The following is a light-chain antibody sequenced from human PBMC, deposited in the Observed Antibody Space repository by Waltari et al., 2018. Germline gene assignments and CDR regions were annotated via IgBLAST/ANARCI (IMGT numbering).Light chain of an antibody. Sequence: QSALSQPASVSGSPGQSITISCTGSSSDVGGDDSVSWYQDHPGPAPKVIIYDVNNRPSGVSDRFSVSKSGNTASLTISGLQAEDEANYYCCSQSSYNGVIFGGGTKLTVL. CDR2: DVN. J-gene: IGLJ2*01. V-gene: IGLV2-14*03. CDR3: CSQSSYNGVI. CDR1: SSDVGGDDS.